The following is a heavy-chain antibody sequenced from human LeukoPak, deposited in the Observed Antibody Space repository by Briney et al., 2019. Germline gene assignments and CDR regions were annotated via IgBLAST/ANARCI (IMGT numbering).Heavy chain of an antibody. D-gene: IGHD6-19*01. CDR2: INHSGST. CDR3: ARKVAGNGWFDP. Sequence: SSETLSLTCAVYGGSFSGYYWSWIRQPPGKGLEWIGEINHSGSTNYNPSLKSRVTISVDTSKNQFSLKLRSVTAADTAVYYCARKVAGNGWFDPWGQGTLVTVSS. J-gene: IGHJ5*02. CDR1: GGSFSGYY. V-gene: IGHV4-34*01.